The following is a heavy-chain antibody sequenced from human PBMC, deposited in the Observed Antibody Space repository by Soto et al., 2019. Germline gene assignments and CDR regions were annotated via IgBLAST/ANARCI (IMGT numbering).Heavy chain of an antibody. V-gene: IGHV3-30-3*01. Sequence: GGSLRLSCAASGFTFSSYAMHWVRQAPGKGLEWVAVISYDGSNKYYADSVKGRFTISRDNSKNTLYLQMNSLRAEDTAVYYCARGRGAFGAARRGYGMDVWRQGTTVTVSS. CDR3: ARGRGAFGAARRGYGMDV. J-gene: IGHJ6*02. D-gene: IGHD6-6*01. CDR2: ISYDGSNK. CDR1: GFTFSSYA.